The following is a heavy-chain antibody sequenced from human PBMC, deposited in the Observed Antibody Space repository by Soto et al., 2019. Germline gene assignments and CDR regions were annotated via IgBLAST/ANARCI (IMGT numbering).Heavy chain of an antibody. CDR1: GGSISSSSYY. V-gene: IGHV4-39*01. J-gene: IGHJ4*02. CDR3: ARTGSEQQWLVQSVVDY. D-gene: IGHD6-19*01. CDR2: IYYSGST. Sequence: QLQLQESAPGLVKPSETLSLTCTVSGGSISSSSYYWGWIRQPPGKGLEWIGSIYYSGSTYYNPSLKSRVTISVDTSKNQFSLKLSSVTAADTAVYYCARTGSEQQWLVQSVVDYWGQGTLVTVSS.